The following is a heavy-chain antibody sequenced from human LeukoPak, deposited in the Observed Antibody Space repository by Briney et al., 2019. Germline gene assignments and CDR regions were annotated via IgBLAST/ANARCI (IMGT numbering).Heavy chain of an antibody. Sequence: GGSLRLSCAASGFTFSSYAMHWVRQAPGKGLEYVSAISSNGGSTYYATSVKGRFTISRDNSKNTLYLQMGSLRAEDMAVYYCARGRYKLGSYFDYWGQGTLVTVSS. CDR2: ISSNGGST. V-gene: IGHV3-64*01. CDR1: GFTFSSYA. J-gene: IGHJ4*02. D-gene: IGHD1-1*01. CDR3: ARGRYKLGSYFDY.